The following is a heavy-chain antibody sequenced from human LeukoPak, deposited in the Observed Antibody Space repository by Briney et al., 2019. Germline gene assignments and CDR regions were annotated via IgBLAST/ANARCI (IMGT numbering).Heavy chain of an antibody. J-gene: IGHJ4*02. CDR3: AAGSGAPGY. CDR2: IKNRTEGGTT. CDR1: GFTFSTYG. D-gene: IGHD3-10*01. Sequence: PGGSLRLSCAASGFTFSTYGMHWVRQAPGKGLEWVGRIKNRTEGGTTDYAAPVKGRFTNSRDDSRNMVFLHMNSLNTGDTAVYFCAAGSGAPGYWGRGTLVTVSS. V-gene: IGHV3-15*01.